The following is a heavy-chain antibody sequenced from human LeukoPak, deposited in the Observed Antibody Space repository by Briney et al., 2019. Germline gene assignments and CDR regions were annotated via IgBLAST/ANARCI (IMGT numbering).Heavy chain of an antibody. J-gene: IGHJ4*02. V-gene: IGHV4-59*11. D-gene: IGHD6-19*01. CDR3: TRDGGVAVTPLYFDL. CDR2: VSYSGST. Sequence: SETLSLTCTVSRASISSHYWSWVRQSPGKGLEWSGYVSYSGSTDYNPSLKSRVTLSVDTSKNQISLRLSSVTAADTAVYYCTRDGGVAVTPLYFDLWGQGTLVIVSS. CDR1: RASISSHY.